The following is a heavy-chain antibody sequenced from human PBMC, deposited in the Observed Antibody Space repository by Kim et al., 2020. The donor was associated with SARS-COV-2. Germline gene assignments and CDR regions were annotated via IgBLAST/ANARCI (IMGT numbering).Heavy chain of an antibody. Sequence: GTTDYAAPVKGRLTISRDESKNTLYLQMNSLKTEDTAVYYCTFGRIVPDYWGQGTLVTVSS. V-gene: IGHV3-15*01. J-gene: IGHJ4*02. CDR3: TFGRIVPDY. D-gene: IGHD2-2*01. CDR2: GTT.